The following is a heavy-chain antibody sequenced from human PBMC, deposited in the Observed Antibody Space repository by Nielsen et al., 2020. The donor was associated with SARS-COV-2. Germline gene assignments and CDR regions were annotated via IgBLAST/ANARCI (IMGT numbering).Heavy chain of an antibody. Sequence: SETLSLTCTVSGGSVSSGSYYWSWIRQPPGKGLEWIGYIYYSGSTNYNPSLKSRVTISVDTSKNQFSLKLSSVTAADTAVYYCAIESSSSIGWFDPWGQGTLVTVSS. V-gene: IGHV4-61*01. CDR1: GGSVSSGSYY. J-gene: IGHJ5*02. D-gene: IGHD6-13*01. CDR3: AIESSSSIGWFDP. CDR2: IYYSGST.